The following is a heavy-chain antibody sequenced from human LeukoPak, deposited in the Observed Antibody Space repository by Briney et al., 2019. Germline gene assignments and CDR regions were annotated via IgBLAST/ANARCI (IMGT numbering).Heavy chain of an antibody. J-gene: IGHJ3*02. CDR3: ASPGEGHAFDI. CDR1: GGSFSGYY. D-gene: IGHD4-17*01. CDR2: INHSGST. Sequence: SETLSLTCAVYGGSFSGYYWSWIRQPPGKGLEWIGEINHSGSTNYNPSLKSRVTISVDTSKNQFSLKLSSVTAADTAVYYCASPGEGHAFDIWGRGTMVTVSS. V-gene: IGHV4-34*01.